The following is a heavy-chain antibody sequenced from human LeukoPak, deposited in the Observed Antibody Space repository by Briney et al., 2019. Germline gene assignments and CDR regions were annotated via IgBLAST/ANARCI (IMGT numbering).Heavy chain of an antibody. CDR2: IYPADSDV. Sequence: PGESLKISCKVSGYSFSNYWIGWVRQMPGKGLEWMAIIYPADSDVRYGPSFEGHVTISADNSINTAYLQWSSLKASDTAMYYCATPVIGSNDYWGQGTPVIVSS. CDR3: ATPVIGSNDY. D-gene: IGHD2-2*03. V-gene: IGHV5-51*01. J-gene: IGHJ4*02. CDR1: GYSFSNYW.